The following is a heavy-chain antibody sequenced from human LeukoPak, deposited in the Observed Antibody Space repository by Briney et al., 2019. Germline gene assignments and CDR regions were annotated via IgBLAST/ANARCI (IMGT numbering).Heavy chain of an antibody. CDR2: IIPIFGTA. CDR3: ALCTVNYYYYMDV. J-gene: IGHJ6*03. V-gene: IGHV1-69*05. CDR1: GGTFSSYA. D-gene: IGHD2-8*02. Sequence: SVKVSCKASGGTFSSYAISWVRQAPGQGLEWMGGIIPIFGTANYAQEFQGRVTITTDESTSTAYMELSSLRSEDTAVYYCALCTVNYYYYMDVWGKGTTVTVSS.